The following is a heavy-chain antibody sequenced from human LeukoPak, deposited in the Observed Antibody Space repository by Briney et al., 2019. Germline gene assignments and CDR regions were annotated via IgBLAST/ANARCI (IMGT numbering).Heavy chain of an antibody. CDR2: ISAYNGNT. J-gene: IGHJ4*02. CDR3: ARGLSGYYDGAYYFDY. V-gene: IGHV1-18*01. D-gene: IGHD3-22*01. Sequence: ASVKVSRKASGYTFTSYGISWVRQAPGQGLEWMGWISAYNGNTNYAQKLQGRVTMTTDTSTSTAYMELRSLRSDDTAVYYCARGLSGYYDGAYYFDYWGQGTLVTVSS. CDR1: GYTFTSYG.